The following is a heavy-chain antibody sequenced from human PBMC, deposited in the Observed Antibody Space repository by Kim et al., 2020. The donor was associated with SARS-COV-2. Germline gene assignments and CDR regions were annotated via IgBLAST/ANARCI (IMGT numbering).Heavy chain of an antibody. D-gene: IGHD3-9*01. CDR2: ISYSGSTT. V-gene: IGHV3-23*01. CDR3: AKSLGVERNFEWTHGVCEWFDP. J-gene: IGHJ5*02. CDR1: GFIFSDYA. Sequence: GGSLRLSCAASGFIFSDYAMYWVRQAPGKGLEWVSGISYSGSTTYYGDSLKGRFTISRDNSKNTLFLQMSSLRTEDTAVYYCAKSLGVERNFEWTHGVCEWFDPWGQGTLVTVSS.